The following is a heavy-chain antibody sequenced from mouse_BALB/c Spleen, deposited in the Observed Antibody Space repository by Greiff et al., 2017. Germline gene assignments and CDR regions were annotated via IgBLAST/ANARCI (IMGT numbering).Heavy chain of an antibody. D-gene: IGHD6-1*01. J-gene: IGHJ3*01. CDR1: GYTFTSYW. V-gene: IGHV1-87*01. CDR2: IYPGDGDT. CDR3: ARSTFAY. Sequence: VQLQQSGAELARPGASVKLSCKASGYTFTSYWMQWVKQRPGQGLEWIGAIYPGDGDTRYTQKFKGKATLTADKSSSTAYMQLSSLASEDSAVYYCARSTFAYWGQGTLVTVSA.